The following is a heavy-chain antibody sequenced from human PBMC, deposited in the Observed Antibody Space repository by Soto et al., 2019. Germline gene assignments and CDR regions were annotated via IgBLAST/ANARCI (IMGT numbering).Heavy chain of an antibody. CDR3: ASESYGGEFDY. CDR1: GYTFTSYA. V-gene: IGHV1-3*05. D-gene: IGHD4-17*01. J-gene: IGHJ4*02. CDR2: INAGNGNT. Sequence: QVQLVQSGAEEKKPGASVKVSCKASGYTFTSYAMHWVRQAPGQRLEWRGWINAGNGNTKYSQKFQRRVTITRDTAASTAYMELSSLRSEDTAVYYCASESYGGEFDYWGQGTLVTVSS.